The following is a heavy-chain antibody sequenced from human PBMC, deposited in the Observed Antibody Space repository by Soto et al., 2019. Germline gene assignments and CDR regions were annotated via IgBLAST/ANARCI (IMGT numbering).Heavy chain of an antibody. CDR1: GFTFSSHS. J-gene: IGHJ4*02. V-gene: IGHV3-21*02. CDR2: ISGDSSMNV. CDR3: AASSTSRY. D-gene: IGHD6-13*01. Sequence: EVQLVESGGGLVKPGGSLRLSCAASGFTFSSHSMNWVRQAPGKGLEWVSYISGDSSMNVYYADSVKGRFTISRDNAKNSLYLQMNSLRAEDTAVYYCAASSTSRYWGQGTLVTVSS.